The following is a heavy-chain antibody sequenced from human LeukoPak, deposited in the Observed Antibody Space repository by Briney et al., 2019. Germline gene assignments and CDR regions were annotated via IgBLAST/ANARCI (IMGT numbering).Heavy chain of an antibody. CDR2: MNPNSGNT. V-gene: IGHV1-8*01. D-gene: IGHD3-22*01. J-gene: IGHJ1*01. CDR1: GYTFTSYD. Sequence: ASVKVSCKASGYTFTSYDINWVRQATGQGLEWMGWMNPNSGNTGYAHKFQGRVTMTRNTPISTAYMELSSLRSEDTAVYYCARGLRDSSGREYFQHWGQGTLVTVSS. CDR3: ARGLRDSSGREYFQH.